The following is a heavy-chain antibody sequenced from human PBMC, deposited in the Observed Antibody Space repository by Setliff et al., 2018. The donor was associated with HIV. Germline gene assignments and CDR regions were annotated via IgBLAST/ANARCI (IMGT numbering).Heavy chain of an antibody. Sequence: GASVKVSCKASGGTFTNSAIGWVRQAPGQGLEWMGGINPKSGATNYTQNFQGRVTMSRDTSISTAYMELSRLKSDDTAVYFCATFDYGHSLGKIDYWGQGTLVTVSS. CDR2: INPKSGAT. CDR3: ATFDYGHSLGKIDY. V-gene: IGHV1-2*02. CDR1: GGTFTNSA. J-gene: IGHJ4*02. D-gene: IGHD4-17*01.